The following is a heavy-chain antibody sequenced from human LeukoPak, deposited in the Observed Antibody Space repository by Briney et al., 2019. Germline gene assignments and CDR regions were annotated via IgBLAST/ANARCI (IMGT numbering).Heavy chain of an antibody. CDR1: GGSISSSSYY. CDR2: IYYSGST. CDR3: ARGYYGSGKYFYYFDY. V-gene: IGHV4-39*07. Sequence: SETLSLTCTVSGGSISSSSYYWGWIRQPPGKGLERIGSIYYSGSTYYNPSLKSRVTISVDTSKNQFSLKLSSVTAADTAVYYCARGYYGSGKYFYYFDYWGQGTLVTVSS. D-gene: IGHD3-10*01. J-gene: IGHJ4*02.